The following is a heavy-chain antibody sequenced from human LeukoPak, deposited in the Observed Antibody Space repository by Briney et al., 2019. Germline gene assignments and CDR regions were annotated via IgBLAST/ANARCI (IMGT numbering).Heavy chain of an antibody. Sequence: SETLSLTCAVYGGSLNDYLWSWIRQPPGQGLEWIGEVGHSGTTNYNPSLKSRVTISVDTSTNQFSLKLTSVTAADTAVYYCARELISSRAAFDTWGQGTVVTVSS. D-gene: IGHD3-10*01. V-gene: IGHV4-34*01. CDR2: VGHSGTT. CDR3: ARELISSRAAFDT. J-gene: IGHJ3*02. CDR1: GGSLNDYL.